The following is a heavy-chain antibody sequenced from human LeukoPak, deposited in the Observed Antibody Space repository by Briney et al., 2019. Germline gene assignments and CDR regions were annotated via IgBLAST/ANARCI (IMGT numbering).Heavy chain of an antibody. CDR3: ASGYYGSGSPL. CDR1: GGSISSYY. J-gene: IGHJ4*02. CDR2: IYYSGST. V-gene: IGHV4-59*01. D-gene: IGHD3-10*01. Sequence: PSETLSLTCTVSGGSISSYYWSWIRQPPGKGLEWIGYIYYSGSTNYNPSLKSRVTISVDTSKNQFSLKLSSVTAADTAVYYCASGYYGSGSPLWGQGTLVTVSS.